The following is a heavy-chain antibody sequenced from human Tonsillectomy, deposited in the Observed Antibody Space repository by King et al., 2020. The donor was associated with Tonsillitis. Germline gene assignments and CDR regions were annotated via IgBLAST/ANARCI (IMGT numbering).Heavy chain of an antibody. V-gene: IGHV4-34*01. Sequence: VQLQQWGGGLLKPSETLSLTCAVYGGSFSDYYWSWIRQPPGKGLEWLGEISHSGSTNYNPSLKSRVTISVDTSKNQFSLQLSSVTAADTAMYYCARGKYDFWSGYPDYFDYWGQGTLVTVSS. CDR1: GGSFSDYY. J-gene: IGHJ4*02. CDR3: ARGKYDFWSGYPDYFDY. CDR2: ISHSGST. D-gene: IGHD3-3*01.